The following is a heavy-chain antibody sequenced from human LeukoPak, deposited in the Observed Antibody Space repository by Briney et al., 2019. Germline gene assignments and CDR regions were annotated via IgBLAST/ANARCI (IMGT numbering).Heavy chain of an antibody. CDR3: ARDGVPAAINPWVVTKSYYYYYMDV. Sequence: ASVKVSCKASGGTFSSYAISWVRQAPGQGLEWMGGIIPIFGTANYAQKFQGRVTITTDESTCTAYMELSSLRSEDTAVYYCARDGVPAAINPWVVTKSYYYYYMDVWGKGTTVTVSS. V-gene: IGHV1-69*05. CDR2: IIPIFGTA. J-gene: IGHJ6*03. CDR1: GGTFSSYA. D-gene: IGHD2-2*02.